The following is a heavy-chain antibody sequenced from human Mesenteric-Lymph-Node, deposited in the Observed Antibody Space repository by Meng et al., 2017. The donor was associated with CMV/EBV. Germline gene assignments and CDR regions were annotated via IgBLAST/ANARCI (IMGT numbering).Heavy chain of an antibody. CDR3: AREDIAVGATGA. CDR2: INSDGSST. CDR1: GFSFSAYW. Sequence: GESLKISCAASGFSFSAYWMHWVRQAPGKGLVWVSHINSDGSSTDYADSVKGRFTISRDNAKNTLYLHMNSLRAEDTAVYYCAREDIAVGATGAWGQGTLVIVSS. D-gene: IGHD6-19*01. J-gene: IGHJ5*02. V-gene: IGHV3-74*01.